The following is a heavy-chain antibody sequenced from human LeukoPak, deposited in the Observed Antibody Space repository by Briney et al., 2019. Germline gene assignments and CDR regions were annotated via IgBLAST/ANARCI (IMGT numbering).Heavy chain of an antibody. CDR2: IKQDGSET. CDR1: GFTFSRYW. D-gene: IGHD6-19*01. CDR3: ARDDGDNSGWYGYYYGMDV. V-gene: IGHV3-7*03. Sequence: PGGSLRLSCAASGFTFSRYWMNWVRQAPGKGLECVANIKQDGSETYYVDSVKGRFTISRDNAKNPLYLQMNSLRAEDTAAYYCARDDGDNSGWYGYYYGMDVWGKGTTVTVSS. J-gene: IGHJ6*04.